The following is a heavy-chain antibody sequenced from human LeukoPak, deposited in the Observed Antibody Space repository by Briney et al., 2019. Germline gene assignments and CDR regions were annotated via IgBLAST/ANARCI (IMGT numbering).Heavy chain of an antibody. V-gene: IGHV4-39*07. D-gene: IGHD3-22*01. J-gene: IGHJ3*02. Sequence: SETLSLTCTVSGGSISSSRYYWGWIRQPPGKGLEWIGSIYYSGSTYYNPSLKSRVAISVNTSKNQFSLKLSSVTAADTAVYFCARGPYSYDSSGAFDIWGQGIMVTVSS. CDR3: ARGPYSYDSSGAFDI. CDR2: IYYSGST. CDR1: GGSISSSRYY.